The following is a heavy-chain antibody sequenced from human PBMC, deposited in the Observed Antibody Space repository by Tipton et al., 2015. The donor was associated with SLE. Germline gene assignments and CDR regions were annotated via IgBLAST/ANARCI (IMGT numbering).Heavy chain of an antibody. CDR1: GFTFSIYT. CDR3: ASRLEVIGSILDY. Sequence: RSLRLSCAASGFTFSIYTMHWVRQAPGKGLEWVAVISYDGSNKYYADSVKGRFTISRDNSKNTLYLQMNSLRAEDTAAYYCASRLEVIGSILDYWGQGTLVTVSS. CDR2: ISYDGSNK. J-gene: IGHJ4*02. V-gene: IGHV3-30*04. D-gene: IGHD3-16*01.